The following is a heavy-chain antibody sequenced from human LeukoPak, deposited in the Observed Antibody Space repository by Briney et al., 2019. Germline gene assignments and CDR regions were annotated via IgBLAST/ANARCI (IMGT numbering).Heavy chain of an antibody. Sequence: SVKVSCKAAGGTFSSYAIIWVRQAPGQGLEWRGGIIPIFGTANYAQKFQRRVTISADESTTTAHLDLSSLRSEHTALYYCARDLDILPGSPPFDIWGQGTMVTVSS. CDR2: IIPIFGTA. J-gene: IGHJ3*02. CDR1: GGTFSSYA. D-gene: IGHD3-9*01. CDR3: ARDLDILPGSPPFDI. V-gene: IGHV1-69*01.